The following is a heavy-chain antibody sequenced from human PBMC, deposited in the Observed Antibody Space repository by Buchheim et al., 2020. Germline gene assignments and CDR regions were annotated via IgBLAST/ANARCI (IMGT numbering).Heavy chain of an antibody. D-gene: IGHD6-19*01. J-gene: IGHJ4*02. Sequence: QVQLQESGPGLVKPSETLSLTCTVSGGSVSSGSYYWSWIRQPPGKGLEWIGYIYYSGSTNYNPSLKSRVTISVDTSQNQFSLKLSSVTAADTAVYYCARGFRSSGWYYFDYWGQGTL. CDR1: GGSVSSGSYY. CDR2: IYYSGST. V-gene: IGHV4-61*01. CDR3: ARGFRSSGWYYFDY.